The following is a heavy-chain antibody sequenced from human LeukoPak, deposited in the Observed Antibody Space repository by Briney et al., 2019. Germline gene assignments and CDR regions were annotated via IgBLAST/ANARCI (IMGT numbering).Heavy chain of an antibody. CDR1: GFTLSSYA. CDR2: ISGSGGST. J-gene: IGHJ3*02. CDR3: AKERQRGGSYQPRAFDI. D-gene: IGHD1-26*01. Sequence: GGSLRLSCAASGFTLSSYAMSWVRQAPGKGLEWVSAISGSGGSTYYADSVKGRFTISRDNSKNTLYLQMNSLRAEDTAVYYCAKERQRGGSYQPRAFDIWGQGTMVTVSS. V-gene: IGHV3-23*01.